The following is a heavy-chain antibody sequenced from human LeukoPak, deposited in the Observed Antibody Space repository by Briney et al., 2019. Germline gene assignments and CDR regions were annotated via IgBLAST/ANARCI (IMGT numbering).Heavy chain of an antibody. J-gene: IGHJ5*02. CDR3: ARGGVNYKIAGP. Sequence: SETLSLTCTVSGGSITSYYRSWIRQPPGKGLEWIGYIYYSGSTNYNPSLKSQVTISVDTSKNQFSLKLSSVTAADTAVYYCARGGVNYKIAGPWGQGALVTVSS. CDR1: GGSITSYY. V-gene: IGHV4-59*01. CDR2: IYYSGST. D-gene: IGHD3-10*01.